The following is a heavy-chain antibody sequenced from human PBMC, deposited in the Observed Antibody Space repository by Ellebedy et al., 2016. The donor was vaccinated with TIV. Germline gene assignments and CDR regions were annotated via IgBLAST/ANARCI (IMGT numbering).Heavy chain of an antibody. D-gene: IGHD3-10*01. J-gene: IGHJ4*02. V-gene: IGHV4-34*01. Sequence: MPSETLSLTCTVYGGSFSGYYWSWIRQPPGKGLEWIGEINHSGSTNYNPSLKSRVTISVDTSKNQFSLKLSSVTAADTAVYYCARDGARLAPFDYWGQGTLVTVSS. CDR3: ARDGARLAPFDY. CDR2: INHSGST. CDR1: GGSFSGYY.